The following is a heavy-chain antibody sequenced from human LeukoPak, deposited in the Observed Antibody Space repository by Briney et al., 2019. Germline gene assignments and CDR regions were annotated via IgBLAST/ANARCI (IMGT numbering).Heavy chain of an antibody. CDR1: GFTFSRYW. CDR2: INRDGSSI. CDR3: AREGANDYSNYGWFDP. J-gene: IGHJ5*02. D-gene: IGHD4-11*01. V-gene: IGHV3-74*01. Sequence: PGGSLRLSCAASGFTFSRYWVHWVRQAPGKGLMWVSRINRDGSSITYADSVKGRFTISRDSAKNTLYLQMNSLRAEDTAVYYCAREGANDYSNYGWFDPWGQGTLVTVSS.